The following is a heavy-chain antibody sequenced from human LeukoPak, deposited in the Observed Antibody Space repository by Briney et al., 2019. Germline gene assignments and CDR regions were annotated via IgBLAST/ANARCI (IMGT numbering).Heavy chain of an antibody. D-gene: IGHD1-26*01. CDR3: AKTSRTGPTYYYYGMDV. J-gene: IGHJ6*02. V-gene: IGHV3-23*01. CDR2: ISGSGGST. CDR1: GFTFSSYA. Sequence: GGSLRLSCAASGFTFSSYAMSWVRQAPGKGLEWVSAISGSGGSTYYADSVKGRFTISRDNSKNTLYLQMNSLRAEDTAVYYCAKTSRTGPTYYYYGMDVWGQGTTVTVSS.